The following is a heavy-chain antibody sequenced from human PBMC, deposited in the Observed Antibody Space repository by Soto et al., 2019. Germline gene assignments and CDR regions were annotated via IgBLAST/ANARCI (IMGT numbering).Heavy chain of an antibody. CDR1: GGSISSGDYY. Sequence: PSETLSLTCTVSGGSISSGDYYWNWIRQPPGKGLEWIGYIYYSGSTYYNPSLKSRVTISVDTSKNQFSLKLSSVTAADTAVYYCARDSAAGWFDPWGQGTLVTVSS. D-gene: IGHD3-10*01. J-gene: IGHJ5*02. CDR3: ARDSAAGWFDP. CDR2: IYYSGST. V-gene: IGHV4-30-4*01.